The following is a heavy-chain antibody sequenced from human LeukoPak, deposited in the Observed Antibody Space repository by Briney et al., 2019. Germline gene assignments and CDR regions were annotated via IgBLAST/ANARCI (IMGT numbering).Heavy chain of an antibody. Sequence: SETLSLTCAVYGGSFSGYYWSWIRQPPGKGLEWIGEINHSGSTNYNPSLKSRVTISVDTSKNQFSLKLSSVTAADTAVYYCARDSVATVTTFWRGGMDVWGQGTTVTVSS. CDR3: ARDSVATVTTFWRGGMDV. CDR1: GGSFSGYY. V-gene: IGHV4-34*01. J-gene: IGHJ6*02. D-gene: IGHD4-11*01. CDR2: INHSGST.